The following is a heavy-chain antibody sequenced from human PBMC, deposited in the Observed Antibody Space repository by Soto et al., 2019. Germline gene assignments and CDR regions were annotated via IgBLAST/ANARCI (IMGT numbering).Heavy chain of an antibody. J-gene: IGHJ4*02. CDR3: ARTRIGDWANLNPTDY. Sequence: ASVKVSCKASGGTFSSYAISWVRQAPGQGLEWMGGIIPIFGTANYAQKFQGRVTITADESTSTAYMELSSRRSEDTAVYYCARTRIGDWANLNPTDYWGQGTLVTVSS. CDR1: GGTFSSYA. D-gene: IGHD3-9*01. CDR2: IIPIFGTA. V-gene: IGHV1-69*13.